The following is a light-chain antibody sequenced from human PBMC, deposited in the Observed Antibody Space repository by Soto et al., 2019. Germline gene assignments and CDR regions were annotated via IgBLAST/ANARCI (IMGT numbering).Light chain of an antibody. Sequence: DIRMTQSPSSQSASVGDRITITCRASLSISSSLNWYQQKPGKAPRLLIYAASRLQSGAPSRFSGSGSGTDFTLTITSLQPEDFATYYCQQSYITPRTFGQGTEVDIK. CDR3: QQSYITPRT. CDR1: LSISSS. CDR2: AAS. J-gene: IGKJ1*01. V-gene: IGKV1-39*01.